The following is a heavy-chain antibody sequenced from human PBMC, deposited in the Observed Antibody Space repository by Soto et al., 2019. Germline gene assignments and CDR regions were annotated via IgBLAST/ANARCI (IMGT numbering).Heavy chain of an antibody. CDR1: GDSIGTTHSY. CDR3: ARHEDNGNVWPLDY. CDR2: IHYSGST. Sequence: PSETLSLTCTVSGDSIGTTHSYWAWIRQSPGKGLEWIGNIHYSGSTYYMPSLRSRVTLSVDTSKNQFSLRLTSVTAEDTAVYYCARHEDNGNVWPLDYGGKGSRCTAPQ. V-gene: IGHV4-39*01. D-gene: IGHD1-26*01. J-gene: IGHJ4*02.